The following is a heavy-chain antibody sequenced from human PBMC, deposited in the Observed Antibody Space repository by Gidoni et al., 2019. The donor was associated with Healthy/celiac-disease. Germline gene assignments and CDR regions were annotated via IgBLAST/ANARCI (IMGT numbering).Heavy chain of an antibody. J-gene: IGHJ6*03. D-gene: IGHD4-17*01. V-gene: IGHV1-69*01. CDR1: GGTFSSYA. CDR2: IIPIFCTA. Sequence: QVQLVQSGAEVKKPGSSVKVSCKASGGTFSSYAISWVRQAPGQGLEWMGGIIPIFCTANYAQKFQGRVTITADESTSTAYMELSSLRSEDTAVYYCATPTTVVSSRYYYYMDVWGKGTTVTVSS. CDR3: ATPTTVVSSRYYYYMDV.